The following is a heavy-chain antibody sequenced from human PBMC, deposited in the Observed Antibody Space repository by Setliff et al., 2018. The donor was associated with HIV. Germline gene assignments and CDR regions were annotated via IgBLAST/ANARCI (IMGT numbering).Heavy chain of an antibody. CDR2: IKQDGSEK. J-gene: IGHJ5*02. V-gene: IGHV3-7*01. Sequence: GGSLRLSCAASGFSFSNYWMNWVRQAPGRGLEWVANIKQDGSEKYYADSVKGRFTISRDNARNSLYLQMNSLRAEDTAVYYCARASFPRYCSITSCFEKGWFDPWGQGTLVTVSS. D-gene: IGHD2-2*01. CDR1: GFSFSNYW. CDR3: ARASFPRYCSITSCFEKGWFDP.